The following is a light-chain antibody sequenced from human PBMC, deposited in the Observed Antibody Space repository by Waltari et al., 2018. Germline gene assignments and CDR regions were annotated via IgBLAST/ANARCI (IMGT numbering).Light chain of an antibody. CDR3: QSADSSGTYIV. CDR2: KDS. Sequence: SYDLTQPPSVSVSPGQTARLTCSGDALPKQYAYWYQQKAGQAPVLGIHKDSDRPSGIPERFSGSNSGTTVTLTISGVQAEDEADYYCQSADSSGTYIVFGGGTKLTVL. J-gene: IGLJ2*01. V-gene: IGLV3-25*03. CDR1: ALPKQY.